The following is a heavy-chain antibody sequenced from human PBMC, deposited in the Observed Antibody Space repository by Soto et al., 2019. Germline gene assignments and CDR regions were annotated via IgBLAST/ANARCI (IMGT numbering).Heavy chain of an antibody. V-gene: IGHV1-18*01. Sequence: QVQLVQSGAEVKKPGASVKVSCKASGYTFTSYGISWVRQAPGQGREWMGWISSYNGNTNYAQKLQGRVTMTTDTSTSTAYMELRSLRYDDTAVYYCARYSIVVVPAAMFDTDEYYYYYMDVWGKGTPVTVSS. J-gene: IGHJ6*03. CDR1: GYTFTSYG. D-gene: IGHD2-2*01. CDR3: ARYSIVVVPAAMFDTDEYYYYYMDV. CDR2: ISSYNGNT.